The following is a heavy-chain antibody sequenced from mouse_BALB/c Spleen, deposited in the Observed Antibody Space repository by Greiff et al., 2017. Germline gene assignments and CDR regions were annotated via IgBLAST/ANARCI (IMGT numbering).Heavy chain of an antibody. Sequence: QVHVKQSGAELAKPGASVKMSCKASGYTFTSYWMHWVKQRPGQGLEWIGYINPSTGYTDYNQKFKDKATLTADKSSSTAYMQLSSLTSEDSAVYYCARSGNYYFDYWGQGTTLTVSS. J-gene: IGHJ2*01. CDR2: INPSTGYT. CDR3: ARSGNYYFDY. V-gene: IGHV1-7*01. CDR1: GYTFTSYW. D-gene: IGHD2-1*01.